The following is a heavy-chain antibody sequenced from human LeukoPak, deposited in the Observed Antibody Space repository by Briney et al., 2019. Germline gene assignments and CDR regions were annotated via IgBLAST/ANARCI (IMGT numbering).Heavy chain of an antibody. J-gene: IGHJ5*02. V-gene: IGHV1-18*01. D-gene: IGHD3-9*01. Sequence: ASVKVSCKASGYTFTSYGISWVRQAPGQGFEWMGWISAYNGNTNYAQKLQGRVTMTTDTSTSTAYMELRSLRSDDTAVYYCARCLEKYYDILTGDWFDPWGQGTLVTVSS. CDR2: ISAYNGNT. CDR3: ARCLEKYYDILTGDWFDP. CDR1: GYTFTSYG.